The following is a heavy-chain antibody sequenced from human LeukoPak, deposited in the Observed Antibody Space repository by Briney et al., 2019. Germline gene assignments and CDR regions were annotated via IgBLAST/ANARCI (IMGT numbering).Heavy chain of an antibody. V-gene: IGHV1-69*13. CDR3: ASPYCSSTSCYGGPFDY. Sequence: GASVTVSFKASGGTFSSYASSWVRQAPGQGLEWMGGIIPIFGTANYAQKFQGRVTITADESTSTAYMELSSLRSEDTAVYYCASPYCSSTSCYGGPFDYWGQGTLVTVSS. CDR2: IIPIFGTA. J-gene: IGHJ4*02. D-gene: IGHD2-2*01. CDR1: GGTFSSYA.